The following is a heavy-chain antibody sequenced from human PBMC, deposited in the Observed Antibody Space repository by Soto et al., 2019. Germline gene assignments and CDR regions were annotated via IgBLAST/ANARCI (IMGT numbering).Heavy chain of an antibody. CDR2: IYYSGST. Sequence: PSETLSLTCTVSGGSISSSSYYWGWIRQPPGKGLEWIGSIYYSGSTYYNPSLKSRVTISVDTSKNQFSLKLSSVTAADTAVYYCARLGLLWFGELSKSAYWGQGTLVTVSS. J-gene: IGHJ4*02. D-gene: IGHD3-10*01. CDR3: ARLGLLWFGELSKSAY. V-gene: IGHV4-39*01. CDR1: GGSISSSSYY.